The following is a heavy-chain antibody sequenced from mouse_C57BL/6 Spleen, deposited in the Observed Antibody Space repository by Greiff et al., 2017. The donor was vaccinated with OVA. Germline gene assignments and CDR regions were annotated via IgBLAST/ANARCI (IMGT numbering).Heavy chain of an antibody. V-gene: IGHV2-9-1*01. CDR1: GFSLTSYA. Sequence: VQRVESGPGLVAPSQSLSITCTVSGFSLTSYAISWVRQPPGKGLEWLGVIWTGGGTNYNSALKSRLSISKDNSKSQVFLKMNSLQTDDTARYYCARTYYYGSSYGAMDYWGQGTSVTVSS. J-gene: IGHJ4*01. D-gene: IGHD1-1*01. CDR2: IWTGGGT. CDR3: ARTYYYGSSYGAMDY.